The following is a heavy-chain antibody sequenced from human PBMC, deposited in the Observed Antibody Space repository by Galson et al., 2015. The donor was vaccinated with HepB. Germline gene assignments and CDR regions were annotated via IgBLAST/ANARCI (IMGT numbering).Heavy chain of an antibody. CDR3: ARAYYYDSSGSVPGYYYYGMDV. CDR1: GGTFSSYA. Sequence: SVKVSCKASGGTFSSYAISWVRQAPGQGLEWMGRIIPILGIANYAQKFQGRVTITADKSTSTAYMELSSLRSEDTAVYYCARAYYYDSSGSVPGYYYYGMDVWGQGTTVTVSS. D-gene: IGHD3-22*01. V-gene: IGHV1-69*04. J-gene: IGHJ6*02. CDR2: IIPILGIA.